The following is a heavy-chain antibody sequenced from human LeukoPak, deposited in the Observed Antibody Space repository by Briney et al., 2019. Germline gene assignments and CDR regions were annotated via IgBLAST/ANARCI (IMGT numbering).Heavy chain of an antibody. J-gene: IGHJ6*02. CDR1: GGTFSGYA. Sequence: SVKVSCKASGGTFSGYAISWVRQAPGQGLEWMGRIIPILGIANYAQKFQGRVTITADKSTSTAYMELSSLRSEDTAVYYCAGPTVVRKTDVYYYYGMDVWGQGTTVTVSS. CDR2: IIPILGIA. V-gene: IGHV1-69*04. D-gene: IGHD4-23*01. CDR3: AGPTVVRKTDVYYYYGMDV.